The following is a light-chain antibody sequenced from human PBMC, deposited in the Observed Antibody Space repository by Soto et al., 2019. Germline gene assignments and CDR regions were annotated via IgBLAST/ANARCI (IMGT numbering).Light chain of an antibody. CDR2: AAS. CDR3: QQYLTSPKT. Sequence: DIVLTQSPGTLSLSPVERATLSCMASQSVSSSNLAWYQQKPAQAPRLLIYAASRRAPGIPERFSGSGSGTDFTLTISRLEPEDFAVYYCQQYLTSPKTFGQGTKVDIK. V-gene: IGKV3-20*01. CDR1: QSVSSSN. J-gene: IGKJ1*01.